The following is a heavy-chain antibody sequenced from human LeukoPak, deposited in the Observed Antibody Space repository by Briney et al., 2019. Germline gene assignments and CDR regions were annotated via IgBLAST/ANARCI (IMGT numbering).Heavy chain of an antibody. J-gene: IGHJ3*01. CDR1: GFTVSSNY. V-gene: IGHV3-48*02. D-gene: IGHD2-15*01. CDR3: AIEDDHSGPNTLDV. Sequence: GGSLRLSCAASGFTVSSNYMSWVRQAPGKGLEWLSYIDSGSGNIYYRDSVKGRFTISRDNAQESLYLQMNSLRDEDTAVYYWAIEDDHSGPNTLDVWGQGTVVTVSS. CDR2: IDSGSGNI.